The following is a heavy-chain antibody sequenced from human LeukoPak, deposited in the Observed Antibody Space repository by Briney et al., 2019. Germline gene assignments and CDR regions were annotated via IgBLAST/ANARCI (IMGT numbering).Heavy chain of an antibody. Sequence: GESLRLSCAASGFTFSNYSMNWVRQAPGKGLEWVASISSSSVYIHYADLVKGRFTISRDNAKSLMFLQMNSLRVEDTAVYYCGRLWFGELYLPFDYWGQGSLVTVSS. D-gene: IGHD3-10*01. J-gene: IGHJ4*02. CDR1: GFTFSNYS. CDR3: GRLWFGELYLPFDY. CDR2: ISSSSVYI. V-gene: IGHV3-21*01.